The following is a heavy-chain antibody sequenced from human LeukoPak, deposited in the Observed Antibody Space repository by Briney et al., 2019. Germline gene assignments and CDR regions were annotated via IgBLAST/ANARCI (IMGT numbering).Heavy chain of an antibody. CDR2: FDPEDGET. D-gene: IGHD2-2*01. J-gene: IGHJ4*02. V-gene: IGHV1-24*01. CDR3: ATGWCSSTSCQGYFDY. CDR1: GYTLTELS. Sequence: ASVKVSCKVSGYTLTELSMHWVRQAPGKGLEWMGGFDPEDGETIYAQKFQGRVTMTEDTSTDTAYMEPSSLRSEDTAVYYCATGWCSSTSCQGYFDYWGQGTLVTVSS.